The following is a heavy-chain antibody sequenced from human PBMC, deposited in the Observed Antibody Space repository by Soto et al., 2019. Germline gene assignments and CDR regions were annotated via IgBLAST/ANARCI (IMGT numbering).Heavy chain of an antibody. D-gene: IGHD3-9*01. CDR1: GFTFSSYG. J-gene: IGHJ4*02. CDR2: IWYDGSNK. V-gene: IGHV3-33*01. CDR3: ARDSDYDILTGYPLCPDY. Sequence: GGSLRLSCAASGFTFSSYGMHWVRQAPGKGLEWVAVIWYDGSNKYYADSVKGRFTISRDNSKNTLYLQMNSLRAEDTAVYYCARDSDYDILTGYPLCPDYWGQGTLVTVSS.